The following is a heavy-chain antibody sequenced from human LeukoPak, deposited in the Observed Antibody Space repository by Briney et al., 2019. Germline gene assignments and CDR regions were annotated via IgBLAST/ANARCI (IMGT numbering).Heavy chain of an antibody. CDR2: IYHSGTT. V-gene: IGHV4-4*02. Sequence: PSETLSLTCAVSGASISSSSWWSWVRQSPGKGLEWIGEIYHSGTTNYNPSLKSRVTISIDNSKNQFSLILTSVTAADTAVYYCARVFWLRYLDYWGQGTLVTVSS. D-gene: IGHD5-12*01. CDR1: GASISSSSW. CDR3: ARVFWLRYLDY. J-gene: IGHJ4*02.